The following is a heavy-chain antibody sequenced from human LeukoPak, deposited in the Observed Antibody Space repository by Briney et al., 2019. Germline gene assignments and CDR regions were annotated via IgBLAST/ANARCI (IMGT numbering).Heavy chain of an antibody. J-gene: IGHJ5*01. V-gene: IGHV3-33*06. CDR2: IWYDGSNK. D-gene: IGHD3-3*01. CDR3: AKGEIHYDFWSGFDF. CDR1: GFTFSSYG. Sequence: PGGSLRLSCAASGFTFSSYGMHWVRQAPGKGLEWVAVIWYDGSNKYYADSVKGRFTISGDNSKNTLYLQMNSLRAEDTAVYYCAKGEIHYDFWSGFDFWGQGTLVTVSS.